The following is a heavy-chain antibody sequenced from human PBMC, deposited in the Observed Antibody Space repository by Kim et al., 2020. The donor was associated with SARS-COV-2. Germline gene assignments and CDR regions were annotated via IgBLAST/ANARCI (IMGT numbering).Heavy chain of an antibody. CDR3: VTQLTYLIGVRCYCRFDH. Sequence: GGSLRLSCAASGFILGHAWMSWVRQAPGKGLEWVCRLKSRTDGGTTDYSAPVKGRFTISRDDSKHTVFLQVNSLRTADTAIYYCVTQLTYLIGVRCYCRFDHWGRGTLVTVSS. D-gene: IGHD2-15*01. J-gene: IGHJ2*01. CDR2: LKSRTDGGTT. CDR1: GFILGHAW. V-gene: IGHV3-15*01.